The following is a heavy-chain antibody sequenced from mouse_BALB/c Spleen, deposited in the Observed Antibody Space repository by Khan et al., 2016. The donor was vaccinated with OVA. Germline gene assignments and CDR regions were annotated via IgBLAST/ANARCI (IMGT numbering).Heavy chain of an antibody. CDR1: GYPFTDYT. D-gene: IGHD2-2*01. Sequence: VQLQQSGPELVKPGASTKISCKASGYPFTDYTMNWVKQSHGKNLEWIGLINPNNGGSTYNQKFKGKATLTVDKSSSTAYMELLSLTSEDSSVYDCARGGYGAFAYWGQGTLVTVSA. J-gene: IGHJ3*01. CDR3: ARGGYGAFAY. V-gene: IGHV1-18*01. CDR2: INPNNGGS.